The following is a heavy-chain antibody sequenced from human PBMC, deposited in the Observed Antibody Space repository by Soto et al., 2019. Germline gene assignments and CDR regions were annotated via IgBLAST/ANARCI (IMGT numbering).Heavy chain of an antibody. CDR3: AREFTKGGGEGYYGMDV. CDR2: IYYSGTT. Sequence: SETLSLTCTVSGDSLSIYYWTWIRQPPGRGLEWIGYIYYSGTTNYNPSLEGRVTISVDTSKNQFSLNLRSVTAADTAVYYCAREFTKGGGEGYYGMDVWGQGTTVTVSS. D-gene: IGHD2-8*01. V-gene: IGHV4-59*12. J-gene: IGHJ6*02. CDR1: GDSLSIYY.